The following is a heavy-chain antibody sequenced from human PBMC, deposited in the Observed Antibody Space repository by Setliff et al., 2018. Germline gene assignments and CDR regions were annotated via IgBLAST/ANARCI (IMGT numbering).Heavy chain of an antibody. V-gene: IGHV1-46*01. Sequence: GASVKVSCKASGHTFTSYFMQWVRQAPGQGLEWMGMINPSGGYTIYAQKFQGRVTITRDTSASTAYMELSSLRSEDTAVYYCARDGFEIVVVPAAIYYYYYMDVWGKGTTVTISS. D-gene: IGHD2-2*01. J-gene: IGHJ6*03. CDR2: INPSGGYT. CDR3: ARDGFEIVVVPAAIYYYYYMDV. CDR1: GHTFTSYF.